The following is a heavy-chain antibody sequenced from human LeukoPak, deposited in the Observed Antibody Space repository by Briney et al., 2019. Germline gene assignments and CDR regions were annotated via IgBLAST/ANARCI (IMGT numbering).Heavy chain of an antibody. V-gene: IGHV4-39*01. J-gene: IGHJ3*01. Sequence: PSETLSLTCTVSGGSISSSSYYWGWIRQPPGKGLEWIGSIYYTGSTYYNPSLKSRVTISVDTSKNQFSLKLSSVAAADTAVYYCARPSDYGGNRVFDFWGQGTMVIVSS. D-gene: IGHD4-23*01. CDR3: ARPSDYGGNRVFDF. CDR1: GGSISSSSYY. CDR2: IYYTGST.